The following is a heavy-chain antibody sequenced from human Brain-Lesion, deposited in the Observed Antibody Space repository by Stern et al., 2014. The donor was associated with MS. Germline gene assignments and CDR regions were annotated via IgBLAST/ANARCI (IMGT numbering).Heavy chain of an antibody. CDR1: GYTLTELF. Sequence: VQLVQSGAEVKKPGASVKVSCKVSGYTLTELFMHWVRQAPRKGLEWMGGFYPEDGETIYAQKFRGRVTMTEDTSTDTAYMELSSLRSEDTAVYYCATLSPGAGGNYYRHFDYWGQGTLVTVSS. CDR2: FYPEDGET. D-gene: IGHD1-26*01. CDR3: ATLSPGAGGNYYRHFDY. V-gene: IGHV1-24*01. J-gene: IGHJ4*02.